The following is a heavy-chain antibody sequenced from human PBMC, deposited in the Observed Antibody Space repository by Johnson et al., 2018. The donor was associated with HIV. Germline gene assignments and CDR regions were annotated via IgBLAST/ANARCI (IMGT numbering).Heavy chain of an antibody. V-gene: IGHV3-30*04. J-gene: IGHJ3*02. Sequence: QVQLVESGGGLVQPGGSLRLSCAASGFTFSSYAMHWVRQAPGKGLEWVAVISYDGSNKYYADSVKGGFTISRDNSKNTLYLQMNSLRAEDTAVYYCARDGGQLRDAFDIWGQGTMVTVSS. CDR1: GFTFSSYA. CDR2: ISYDGSNK. D-gene: IGHD1-26*01. CDR3: ARDGGQLRDAFDI.